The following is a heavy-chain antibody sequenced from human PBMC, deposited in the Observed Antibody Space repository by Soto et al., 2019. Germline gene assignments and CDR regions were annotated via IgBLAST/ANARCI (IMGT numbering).Heavy chain of an antibody. J-gene: IGHJ4*02. Sequence: GGSLRLSCAASGCTFDDYGMSWVRQAPGKGLEWVSGINWNGGSTGYADSVKGRFTISRGNAKNSLYLQMNSLRAEDTALYYCARDLFRTYYYDSSGYLHWGQGTLVTVSS. V-gene: IGHV3-20*04. CDR3: ARDLFRTYYYDSSGYLH. D-gene: IGHD3-22*01. CDR1: GCTFDDYG. CDR2: INWNGGST.